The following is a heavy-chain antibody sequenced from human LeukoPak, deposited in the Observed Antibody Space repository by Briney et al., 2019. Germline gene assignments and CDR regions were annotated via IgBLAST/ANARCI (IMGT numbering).Heavy chain of an antibody. CDR1: GGSISSSSYY. J-gene: IGHJ1*01. V-gene: IGHV4-39*01. CDR2: IYYSGST. Sequence: SETLSLTCTVSGGSISSSSYYWGWIRQPPGKGLEWIGSIYYSGSTYCNPSLKSRVTISVDTSKNQFSLKLSSVTAADSAVYYCARHAAATGAEYFQHWGQGTLVTVSS. CDR3: ARHAAATGAEYFQH. D-gene: IGHD2-15*01.